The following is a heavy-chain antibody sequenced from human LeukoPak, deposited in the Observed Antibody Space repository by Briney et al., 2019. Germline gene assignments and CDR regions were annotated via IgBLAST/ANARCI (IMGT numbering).Heavy chain of an antibody. CDR3: AHTSCFSACPNWFDP. V-gene: IGHV1-69*05. J-gene: IGHJ5*02. CDR2: IIPIFGTA. D-gene: IGHD2-2*01. Sequence: GASVKVSCKASGGTFSRYAISWVRQAPGQGLEWMGGIIPIFGTANYAQKLQGRVTITTDESTSTAYMELSSLRSEDTAVYYCAHTSCFSACPNWFDPWGQGTLVTVSS. CDR1: GGTFSRYA.